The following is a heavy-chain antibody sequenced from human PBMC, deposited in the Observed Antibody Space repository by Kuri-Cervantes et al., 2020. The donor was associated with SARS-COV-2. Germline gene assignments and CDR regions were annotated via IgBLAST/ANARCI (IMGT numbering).Heavy chain of an antibody. J-gene: IGHJ4*02. Sequence: GESPKISCASSVFSFSTNVMAWVRQAPGKGLEWVSTMNGSGASTHYADSVKGRFTISRDNSKNMLYLQMYSLRAEDTAAYYCAKTSGYNYYFAYWGQGSLVTVSS. CDR1: VFSFSTNV. D-gene: IGHD5-24*01. V-gene: IGHV3-23*01. CDR2: MNGSGAST. CDR3: AKTSGYNYYFAY.